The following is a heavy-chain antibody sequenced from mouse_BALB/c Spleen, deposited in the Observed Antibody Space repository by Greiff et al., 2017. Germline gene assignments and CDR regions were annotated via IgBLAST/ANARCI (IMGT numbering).Heavy chain of an antibody. J-gene: IGHJ1*01. CDR2: IYPGSGST. CDR3: ARLDYRYDVSYWYFDV. Sequence: QVQLQQSGPELVKPGASVKMSCKASGYTFTDYVISWVKQRTGQGLEWIGEIYPGSGSTYYNEKFKGKATLTADKSSNTAYMQLSSLTSEDSAVYFCARLDYRYDVSYWYFDVWGAGTTVTVSS. CDR1: GYTFTDYV. V-gene: IGHV1-77*01. D-gene: IGHD2-14*01.